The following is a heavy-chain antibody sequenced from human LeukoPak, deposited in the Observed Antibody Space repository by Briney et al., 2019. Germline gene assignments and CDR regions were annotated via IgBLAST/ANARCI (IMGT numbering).Heavy chain of an antibody. CDR3: AKRAGHFLTGYYSDY. CDR1: GFTFSNYA. CDR2: ISGSGGST. V-gene: IGHV3-23*01. D-gene: IGHD3/OR15-3a*01. J-gene: IGHJ4*02. Sequence: GGSLRLSCAASGFTFSNYAMSWVRQAPGKGLEWVSAISGSGGSTNYADSVKGRFTISRDNSKNTVYLQMNSLRAEDTAVYYCAKRAGHFLTGYYSDYWGQGTLVTVSS.